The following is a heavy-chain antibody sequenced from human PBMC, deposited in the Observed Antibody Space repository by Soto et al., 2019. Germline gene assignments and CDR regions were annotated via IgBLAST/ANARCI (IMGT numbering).Heavy chain of an antibody. CDR3: AGGRIVVVGSRAYYGMDV. CDR1: GSRFSNSA. CDR2: IIPVFGLV. Sequence: QVQLVQSGAEVKTPGSSLKVSCKVSGSRFSNSAISWVRQAPGQGLEWMGGIIPVFGLVKYAQNFQGRVTITADESTNTAYMELSSLRPEDTAVYYCAGGRIVVVGSRAYYGMDVWGQGTTVTVSS. J-gene: IGHJ6*02. V-gene: IGHV1-69*01. D-gene: IGHD3-22*01.